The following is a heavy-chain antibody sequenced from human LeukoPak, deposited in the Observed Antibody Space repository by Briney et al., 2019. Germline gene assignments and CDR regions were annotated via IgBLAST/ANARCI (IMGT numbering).Heavy chain of an antibody. CDR1: GGSISSFY. V-gene: IGHV4-59*08. Sequence: KPSETLSLTCTVSGGSISSFYWSWIRQPPGKGLEWVGYIYYIGTTNYNPSLKSRLTISVDTSKNQFSLRLNSVTAADTAVYFCSRTADYGYFDYWGQGILVTVSS. D-gene: IGHD4-17*01. CDR3: SRTADYGYFDY. CDR2: IYYIGTT. J-gene: IGHJ4*02.